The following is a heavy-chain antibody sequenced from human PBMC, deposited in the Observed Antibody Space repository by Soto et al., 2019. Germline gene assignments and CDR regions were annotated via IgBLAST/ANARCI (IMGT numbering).Heavy chain of an antibody. CDR1: GFGFSAYS. D-gene: IGHD5-18*01. Sequence: ELQLLESGGDLIQPGGSLRLSCAASGFGFSAYSMSWVRQAPGKGLEWVSGMSATGGSTYYIDSVKVRFIISRDNSRKTLYLQMNSLRADDTAIYYCAKSWGDTWQESAFDVWGLGTMVTV. J-gene: IGHJ3*01. V-gene: IGHV3-23*01. CDR2: MSATGGST. CDR3: AKSWGDTWQESAFDV.